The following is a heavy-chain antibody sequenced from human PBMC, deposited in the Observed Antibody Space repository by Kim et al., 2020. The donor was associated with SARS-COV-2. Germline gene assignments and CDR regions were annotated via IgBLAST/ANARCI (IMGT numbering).Heavy chain of an antibody. CDR1: GFTFSNAW. J-gene: IGHJ5*02. CDR3: TTDPDTAEGQVWFDP. Sequence: GGSLRLSCAASGFTFSNAWMSWVRQAPGKGLEWVGRIKSKTDGGTTDYAAPVKGRFTISRDDSKNTLYLQMNSLKTEDTAVYYCTTDPDTAEGQVWFDPWGQGTLVTVSS. V-gene: IGHV3-15*01. D-gene: IGHD5-18*01. CDR2: IKSKTDGGTT.